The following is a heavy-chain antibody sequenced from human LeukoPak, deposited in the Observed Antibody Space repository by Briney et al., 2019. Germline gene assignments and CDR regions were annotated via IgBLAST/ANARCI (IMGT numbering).Heavy chain of an antibody. J-gene: IGHJ4*02. CDR1: GFTFSSYG. V-gene: IGHV3-23*01. CDR2: ISGSAIYT. D-gene: IGHD3-10*01. CDR3: AKHDYYGSGLSWYYFDY. Sequence: TGGSLRLSCAASGFTFSSYGMSWVRQAPGRGLEWVSAISGSAIYTYYADSVKGRFTISRDNSRNTLYLQMNSLRAEDTALYYCAKHDYYGSGLSWYYFDYWGQGTLVTVSS.